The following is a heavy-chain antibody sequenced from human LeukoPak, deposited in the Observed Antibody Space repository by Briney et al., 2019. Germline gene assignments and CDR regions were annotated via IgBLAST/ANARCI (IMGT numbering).Heavy chain of an antibody. Sequence: VASVTVSFKVSGYTLTELSMHWVRQAPGKGLEWMGGFDPEDGETIYAQKFQGRVTMTEDTSTDTAYMELSSLRSEDTAVYYCATDGVVVPSYHFDLWGRGTLVTVSS. CDR3: ATDGVVVPSYHFDL. CDR1: GYTLTELS. J-gene: IGHJ2*01. D-gene: IGHD2-2*01. V-gene: IGHV1-24*01. CDR2: FDPEDGET.